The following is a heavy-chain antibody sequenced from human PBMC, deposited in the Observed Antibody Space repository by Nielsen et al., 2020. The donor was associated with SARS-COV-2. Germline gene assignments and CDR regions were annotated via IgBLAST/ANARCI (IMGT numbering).Heavy chain of an antibody. CDR1: GFTFSCSS. D-gene: IGHD2-8*01. J-gene: IGHJ3*02. CDR2: ISISSSYI. V-gene: IGHV3-21*01. Sequence: SLNISFASSGFTFSCSSMHWVRHAPPKGLAWVSSISISSSYIYYADSVNGRFTISRDNAKNSLYLKMNSVRAEDTAVYYCARVLYYTFDIWGQGTMVTVSS. CDR3: ARVLYYTFDI.